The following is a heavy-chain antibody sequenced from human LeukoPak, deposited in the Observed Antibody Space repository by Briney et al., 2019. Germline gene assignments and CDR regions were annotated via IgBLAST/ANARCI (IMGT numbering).Heavy chain of an antibody. V-gene: IGHV1-2*02. CDR3: ARDQSGGAAAEFDY. CDR2: INPNSGGT. Sequence: GASVKVSCKASGYTFSGYYMHWVRQAPGQGLEWMGWINPNSGGTKYAQKFQGRVTITADKSTSTAYMELSSLRSEDTAVYYCARDQSGGAAAEFDYWGQGTLVTVSS. J-gene: IGHJ4*02. D-gene: IGHD6-13*01. CDR1: GYTFSGYY.